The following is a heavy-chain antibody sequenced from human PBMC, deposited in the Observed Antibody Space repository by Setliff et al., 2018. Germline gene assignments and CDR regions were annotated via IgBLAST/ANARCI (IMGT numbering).Heavy chain of an antibody. Sequence: PGGSLRLSCAASGFTFTSYAMNWVRQAPGKGLEWVSAISGSGGSTDYADSVKGRFAISRDNAENSLYLQMNSLRAEDTAVYYCARSESCGSTHCSPYDYWGQGTPVTVSS. CDR2: ISGSGGST. J-gene: IGHJ4*02. CDR3: ARSESCGSTHCSPYDY. V-gene: IGHV3-23*01. CDR1: GFTFTSYA. D-gene: IGHD2-2*01.